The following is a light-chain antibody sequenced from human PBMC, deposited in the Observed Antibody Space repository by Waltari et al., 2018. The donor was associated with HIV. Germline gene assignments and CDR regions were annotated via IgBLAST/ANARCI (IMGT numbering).Light chain of an antibody. Sequence: QSALTQPASVSGSPGQSITISCTGTSSDVPFYNYVSWYQLHPGKAPKLIIYEVNNRPSGVSNRFSGSKSDNTASLTISGLQAEDEADYYCSPYTTFSTPVVFGGGTKLTVL. V-gene: IGLV2-14*01. CDR3: SPYTTFSTPVV. CDR2: EVN. J-gene: IGLJ2*01. CDR1: SSDVPFYNY.